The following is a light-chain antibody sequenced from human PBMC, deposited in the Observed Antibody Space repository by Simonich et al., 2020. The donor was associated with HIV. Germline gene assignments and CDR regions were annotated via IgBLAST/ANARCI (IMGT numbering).Light chain of an antibody. CDR3: QQYYSTLMYT. CDR1: QGVSTS. CDR2: AAS. J-gene: IGKJ2*01. V-gene: IGKV1-NL1*01. Sequence: DIQMTQSPSSLSASVGDRVTITCRASQGVSTSLAWYQQQPGKAPKLLLYAASRLESGVPSRFSGSGSGTDYTLTISSLQPEDFATYYCQQYYSTLMYTFGQGTKLEIK.